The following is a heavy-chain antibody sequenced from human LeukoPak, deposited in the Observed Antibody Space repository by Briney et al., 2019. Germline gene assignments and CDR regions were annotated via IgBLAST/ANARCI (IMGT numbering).Heavy chain of an antibody. V-gene: IGHV4-4*07. D-gene: IGHD2-15*01. CDR3: ARRFRRYCSGGSCYSPFDP. Sequence: SETLSLTCTVSGGSISSYYWSWIRQPAGKGLEWLGRIYTSGSTNYNPSLKSRVTISVDTSKNQFSLKLSSVTAADTAVYYCARRFRRYCSGGSCYSPFDPWGQGTLVTVSS. J-gene: IGHJ5*01. CDR1: GGSISSYY. CDR2: IYTSGST.